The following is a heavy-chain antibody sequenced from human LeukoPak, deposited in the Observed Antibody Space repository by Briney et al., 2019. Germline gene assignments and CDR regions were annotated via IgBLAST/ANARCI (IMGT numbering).Heavy chain of an antibody. Sequence: PGRSLRLSCAASGFTFSSYAMHWVRQAPGKGLEWVAVISYDGSNKYYADSVKGRFTISRDNSKNTLYLQMNSLRAEDTAVYYCARVGGQIGGPLDYWGQGTLVTVSS. V-gene: IGHV3-30-3*01. J-gene: IGHJ4*02. CDR1: GFTFSSYA. D-gene: IGHD4-23*01. CDR3: ARVGGQIGGPLDY. CDR2: ISYDGSNK.